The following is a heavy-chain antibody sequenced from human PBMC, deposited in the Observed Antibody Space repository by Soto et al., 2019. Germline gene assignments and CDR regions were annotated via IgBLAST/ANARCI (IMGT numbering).Heavy chain of an antibody. CDR1: GFTFSSYG. D-gene: IGHD4-17*01. CDR3: APGSGAFDY. Sequence: QVQLVESGGGVVQPGRSLRLSCAASGFTFSSYGMHWVRQAPGKGLEWVAVISYDGSNKYCADSVKGRFTISRDNSKNTLYLQMNSLTAEDTAVYYSAPGSGAFDYWAQGTLVTFSS. CDR2: ISYDGSNK. J-gene: IGHJ4*02. V-gene: IGHV3-30*03.